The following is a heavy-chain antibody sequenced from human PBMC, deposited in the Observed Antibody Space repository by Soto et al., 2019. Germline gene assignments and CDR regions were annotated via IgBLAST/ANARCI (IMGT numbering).Heavy chain of an antibody. CDR1: GVTFSTYA. CDR2: ISDSGRRT. CDR3: ANRRREYQPLFEI. V-gene: IGHV3-23*01. J-gene: IGHJ3*02. D-gene: IGHD2-2*01. Sequence: PGGSLRLSCAASGVTFSTYAMSWVRQAPGKGLEYVSGISDSGRRTYYADSVKGRFTISRDNSKNTVFLQMENLRAEDTAVYYCANRRREYQPLFEIWGQGTMVTVSS.